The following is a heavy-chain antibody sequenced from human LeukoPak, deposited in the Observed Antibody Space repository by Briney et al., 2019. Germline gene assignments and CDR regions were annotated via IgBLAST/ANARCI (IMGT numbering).Heavy chain of an antibody. CDR3: AKDREGEHWLAHLDY. CDR1: GFIFNSYG. D-gene: IGHD6-19*01. CDR2: IWYDGGNK. V-gene: IGHV3-33*06. J-gene: IGHJ4*02. Sequence: GRSLRLSCAASGFIFNSYGMHWVRQAPGKGLEWVAVIWYDGGNKYYADSVKGRFTISRDNSKNTLYLQMDSLRAEDTAVYYCAKDREGEHWLAHLDYWGQGTLVTVSS.